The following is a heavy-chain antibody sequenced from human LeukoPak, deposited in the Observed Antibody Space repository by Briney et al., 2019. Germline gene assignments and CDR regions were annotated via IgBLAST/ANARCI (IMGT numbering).Heavy chain of an antibody. D-gene: IGHD6-6*01. CDR1: GFTFSSYS. V-gene: IGHV3-21*01. J-gene: IGHJ4*02. CDR2: ISSSSSYI. CDR3: ARGISDVHFDY. Sequence: GGSLRLSCAASGFTFSSYSMNWVRQAPGKGLEWVSSISSSSSYIYYADSVKGRFPISRDNAKNSLYLQMNSLRAEDTAVYYCARGISDVHFDYWGQGTLVTVSS.